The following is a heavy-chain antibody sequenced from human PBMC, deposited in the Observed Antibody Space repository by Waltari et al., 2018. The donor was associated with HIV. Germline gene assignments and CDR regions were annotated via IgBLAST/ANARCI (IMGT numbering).Heavy chain of an antibody. CDR3: ARGRRVLMVYVPYGMDV. V-gene: IGHV1-8*01. J-gene: IGHJ6*02. Sequence: QVQLVQSGAEVKKPGASVKVSCKASGYTFTSYDINWVRPATGQGLEWMGWMNPNSGNTGYAQKFQGRVTMTRNTSISTAYMELSSLRSEDTAVYYCARGRRVLMVYVPYGMDVWGQGTTVTVSS. CDR1: GYTFTSYD. D-gene: IGHD2-8*01. CDR2: MNPNSGNT.